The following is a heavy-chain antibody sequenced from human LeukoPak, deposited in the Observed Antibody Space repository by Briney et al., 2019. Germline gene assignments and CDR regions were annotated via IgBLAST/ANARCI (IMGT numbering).Heavy chain of an antibody. CDR1: GGSVSSGSYY. J-gene: IGHJ4*02. CDR3: ARDLTPTTVPHFDH. V-gene: IGHV4-61*01. CDR2: IYYSGST. D-gene: IGHD4-11*01. Sequence: SETLSLTCTVSGGSVSSGSYYWSWIRQPPGKGLEWIGYIYYSGSTSYNPSLKSRVTISVDTSKNQFSLKLSSVTAADTAVYYCARDLTPTTVPHFDHWGQGTLVTVSS.